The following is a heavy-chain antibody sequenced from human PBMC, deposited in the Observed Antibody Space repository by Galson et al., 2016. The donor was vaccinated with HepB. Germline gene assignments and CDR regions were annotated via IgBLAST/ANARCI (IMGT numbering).Heavy chain of an antibody. CDR2: ITTNGDDT. CDR3: VKSNLAAPGGFYGMDV. J-gene: IGHJ6*02. Sequence: SLRLSCAASGFSFSSYPMHWVRQAPGKGLEYVSGITTNGDDTKYADSVKGGFTIFRDNSKNTLYLQMRSLRAEDTAVYYCVKSNLAAPGGFYGMDVWGQGTTVTVSS. V-gene: IGHV3-64D*06. D-gene: IGHD6-13*01. CDR1: GFSFSSYP.